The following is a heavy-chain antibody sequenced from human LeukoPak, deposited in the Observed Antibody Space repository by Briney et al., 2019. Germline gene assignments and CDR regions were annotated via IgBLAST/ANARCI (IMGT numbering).Heavy chain of an antibody. CDR2: ISAYNGNT. CDR3: ARANPSRSWHKIEYNWFDP. D-gene: IGHD6-13*01. Sequence: ASVKVSCKASGYTFTSYGISWVRQAPGQGLEWMGWISAYNGNTNYAQKVQGRVTMTTDTSTSTVYMELRSLRSDDTAVYYCARANPSRSWHKIEYNWFDPWGQGTLVTVSS. J-gene: IGHJ5*02. CDR1: GYTFTSYG. V-gene: IGHV1-18*01.